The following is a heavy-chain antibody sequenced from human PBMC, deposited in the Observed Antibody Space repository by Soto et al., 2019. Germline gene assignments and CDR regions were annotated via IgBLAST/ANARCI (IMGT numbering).Heavy chain of an antibody. CDR1: GFAFGTYA. J-gene: IGHJ6*02. Sequence: QVQLVESGGGVVQPGRSLRLSCATSGFAFGTYAMHWVRQAPGKGLEWLAVISYDGGEKFYANSVKGRFTISRDNYKSTLYLQMNSLRPADTAVFYCTRDLVAGDYAYYYGMDVWGQGTTVTVSS. D-gene: IGHD6-13*01. CDR3: TRDLVAGDYAYYYGMDV. CDR2: ISYDGGEK. V-gene: IGHV3-30-3*01.